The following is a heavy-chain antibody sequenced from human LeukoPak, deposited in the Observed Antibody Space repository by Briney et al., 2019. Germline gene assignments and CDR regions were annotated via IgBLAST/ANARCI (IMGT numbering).Heavy chain of an antibody. CDR1: GFTFSSYG. CDR3: AKHLHDYGDYYYGMDV. J-gene: IGHJ6*02. V-gene: IGHV3-30*18. Sequence: PGRSLRLSCAASGFTFSSYGMHWVRQAPGKGLEWVAVISYDGSNKYYADSVKGRFTISRDNSKNTLYLQMNSLRAEDTALYYCAKHLHDYGDYYYGMDVWGQGTTVTVSS. CDR2: ISYDGSNK. D-gene: IGHD4-17*01.